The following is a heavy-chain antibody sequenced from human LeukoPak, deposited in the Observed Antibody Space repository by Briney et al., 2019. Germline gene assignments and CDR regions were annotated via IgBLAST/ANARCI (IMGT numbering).Heavy chain of an antibody. J-gene: IGHJ4*02. Sequence: ASVKVSCKASGYTFTRYYMHWVRQAPGQGLEWMGIINPSDGVIDYAQKFQGRVTITADKSSSTAYMELSSLRSEDTAVYYCARGSRDGYSYIDYWGQGTLVTVSS. D-gene: IGHD5-24*01. CDR1: GYTFTRYY. CDR2: INPSDGVI. V-gene: IGHV1-46*01. CDR3: ARGSRDGYSYIDY.